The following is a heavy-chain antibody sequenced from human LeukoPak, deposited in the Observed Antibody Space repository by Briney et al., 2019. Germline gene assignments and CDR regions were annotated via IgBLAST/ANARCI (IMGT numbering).Heavy chain of an antibody. Sequence: GESLKISCEGSGYSFANYWISWVRQMPGKGLEWMGRIDPSDSYINYSPSFQGHVTISADKSISTAYLQWSSLKASDTAIYYCARVRVTTSLYYYYGFDVWGQGTTVTVPS. D-gene: IGHD4-17*01. CDR3: ARVRVTTSLYYYYGFDV. CDR2: IDPSDSYI. V-gene: IGHV5-10-1*01. J-gene: IGHJ6*02. CDR1: GYSFANYW.